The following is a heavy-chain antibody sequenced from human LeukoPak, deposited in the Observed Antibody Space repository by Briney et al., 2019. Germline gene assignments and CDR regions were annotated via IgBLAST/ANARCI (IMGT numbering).Heavy chain of an antibody. CDR3: ARLRTTVTTFIDY. J-gene: IGHJ4*02. Sequence: SETLSLTCTVSGGSISSGDYYWSWIRQPPGKGLEWIGYIYYSGSTYYNPSLKSRVTISVDTSKNQFSLKLSSVTAADTAVYYCARLRTTVTTFIDYWGQGTLVTVSS. D-gene: IGHD4-17*01. V-gene: IGHV4-30-4*08. CDR2: IYYSGST. CDR1: GGSISSGDYY.